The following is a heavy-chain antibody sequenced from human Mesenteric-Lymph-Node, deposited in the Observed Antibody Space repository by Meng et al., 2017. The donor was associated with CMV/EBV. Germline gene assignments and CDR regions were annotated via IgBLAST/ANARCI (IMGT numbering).Heavy chain of an antibody. CDR2: IYYSGST. V-gene: IGHV4-31*02. CDR3: ARDHGSRYCSGGSCQGIDY. Sequence: ISSGGSYWSWIRQHPGQGLEWIGYIYYSGSTYYNPSLKSRVTISVDTSKNQFSLKLSSVTAADTAVYYCARDHGSRYCSGGSCQGIDYWGQGTLVTVSS. D-gene: IGHD2-15*01. J-gene: IGHJ4*02. CDR1: ISSGGSY.